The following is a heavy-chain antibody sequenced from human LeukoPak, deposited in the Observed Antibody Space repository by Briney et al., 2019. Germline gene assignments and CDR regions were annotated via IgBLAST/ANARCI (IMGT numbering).Heavy chain of an antibody. CDR2: IWYDGSNK. D-gene: IGHD1-26*01. CDR1: GFTFSSYG. V-gene: IGHV3-33*01. J-gene: IGHJ4*02. Sequence: GRSLRLSCAASGFTFSSYGMPWVRQAPGKGLEWVAVIWYDGSNKYYADSVKGRFTISRDNSKNTLYLQMNSLRAEDTAVYYCAREGGAYDYWGQGTLVTVSS. CDR3: AREGGAYDY.